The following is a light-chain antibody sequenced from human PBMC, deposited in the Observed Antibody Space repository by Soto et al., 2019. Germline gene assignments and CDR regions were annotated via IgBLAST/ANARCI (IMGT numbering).Light chain of an antibody. Sequence: QSVLTQSPSSSATPGQRVTISCSGSNFNIGSNYVYWYQQVPGTAPELLIYRNNQRPSGVPDRISGSKSGTSASLAIIGLRSEDEADYYCAAWDDSLSGVVFGGGTKLTVL. J-gene: IGLJ2*01. V-gene: IGLV1-47*01. CDR3: AAWDDSLSGVV. CDR2: RNN. CDR1: NFNIGSNY.